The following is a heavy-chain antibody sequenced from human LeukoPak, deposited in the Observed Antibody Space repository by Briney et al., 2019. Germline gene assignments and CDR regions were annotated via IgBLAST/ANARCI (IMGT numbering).Heavy chain of an antibody. CDR1: GGSIRSYY. V-gene: IGHV4-59*08. CDR2: MYYRGST. CDR3: ARLFSGASYFDY. Sequence: SETLSLTCTVSGGSIRSYYWSWIRQSPGKGLEWIGYMYYRGSTDYNSSLKSRVTISGDTSKNQFSLKLSSVTAADTAVYYCARLFSGASYFDYWGQGTLVTVSS. J-gene: IGHJ4*02. D-gene: IGHD6-19*01.